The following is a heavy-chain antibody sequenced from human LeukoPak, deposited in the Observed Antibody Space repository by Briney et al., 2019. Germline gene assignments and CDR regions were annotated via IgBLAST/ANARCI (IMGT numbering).Heavy chain of an antibody. V-gene: IGHV3-48*01. CDR3: ARSLRSLKQLVPPYYFDY. CDR2: ISSSSSTI. Sequence: GRSLRLSCAASGFTFSSYAMHWVRQAPGKGLEWVSYISSSSSTIYYADSVKGRFTISRDNAKNSLYLQMNSLRAEDTAVYYCARSLRSLKQLVPPYYFDYWGQGTLVTVSS. CDR1: GFTFSSYA. D-gene: IGHD6-6*01. J-gene: IGHJ4*02.